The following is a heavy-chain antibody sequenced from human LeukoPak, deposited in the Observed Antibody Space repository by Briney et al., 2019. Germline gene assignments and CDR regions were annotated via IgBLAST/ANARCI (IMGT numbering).Heavy chain of an antibody. Sequence: ASVKVSCKASGYTFTGYYMHWVRQAPGQGLEWMGWISPNSGGTNYAQKFQGRVTMTRDTSTSTVYMELSSLRSEDTAVYYCAREDHTGMYNWFDPWGQGTLVTVSS. CDR3: AREDHTGMYNWFDP. CDR2: ISPNSGGT. J-gene: IGHJ5*02. V-gene: IGHV1-2*02. D-gene: IGHD3-10*01. CDR1: GYTFTGYY.